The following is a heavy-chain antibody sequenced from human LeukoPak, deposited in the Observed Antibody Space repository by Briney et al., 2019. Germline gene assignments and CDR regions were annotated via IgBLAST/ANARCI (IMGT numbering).Heavy chain of an antibody. CDR3: ATSGRGYSYGKYGMDV. CDR2: ISSSCSTI. V-gene: IGHV3-11*01. J-gene: IGHJ6*02. CDR1: GFTFSDYY. D-gene: IGHD5-18*01. Sequence: GGSLSLSCAATGFTFSDYYMSWIRQAPGKGLDWVSYISSSCSTIYYADSVKGRFTISGDNAKNSLYLQMNSLRAEDTAVYYCATSGRGYSYGKYGMDVWGQGTTVTVSS.